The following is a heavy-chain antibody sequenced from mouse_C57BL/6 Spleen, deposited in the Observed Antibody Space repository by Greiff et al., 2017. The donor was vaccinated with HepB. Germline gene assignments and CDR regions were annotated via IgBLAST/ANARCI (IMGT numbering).Heavy chain of an antibody. CDR3: ARETPSYDGSSFAY. D-gene: IGHD1-1*01. Sequence: EVQGVESGGGLVKPGGSLKLSCAASGFTFSSYAMSWVRQTPEKRLEWVATISDGGSYTYYPDNVKGRFTISRDNAKNNLYLQMSHLKSEDTAMYYCARETPSYDGSSFAYWGQGTLVTVSA. J-gene: IGHJ3*01. CDR2: ISDGGSYT. V-gene: IGHV5-4*01. CDR1: GFTFSSYA.